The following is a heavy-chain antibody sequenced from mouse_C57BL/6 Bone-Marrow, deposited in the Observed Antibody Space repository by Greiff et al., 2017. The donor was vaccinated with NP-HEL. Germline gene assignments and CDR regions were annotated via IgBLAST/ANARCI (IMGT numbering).Heavy chain of an antibody. V-gene: IGHV1-19*01. CDR2: INPYNGGT. D-gene: IGHD2-5*01. CDR3: ARDYSNFDWYFDV. CDR1: GYTFTDYY. Sequence: VQLQQSGPVLVKPGASVKMSCKASGYTFTDYYMNWVKQSHGKSLEWIGVINPYNGGTSYNQKFKGKAKLTVDKSSSTAYMELNSLTSEDSAVYYCARDYSNFDWYFDVWGTGTTVTVSS. J-gene: IGHJ1*03.